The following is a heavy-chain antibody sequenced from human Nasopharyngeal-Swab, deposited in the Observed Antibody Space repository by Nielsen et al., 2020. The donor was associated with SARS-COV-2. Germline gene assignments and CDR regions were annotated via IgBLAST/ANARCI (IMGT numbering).Heavy chain of an antibody. Sequence: GASMKISCAASGFPFGFYEMNWVRQAPGKGLELVAFISGGGDTIFYADSVKGRFTISRDDAKNSLYLQLNTLRVEDTAVYYCVRELDYFDSWGQGTLVTVSS. CDR1: GFPFGFYE. V-gene: IGHV3-48*03. D-gene: IGHD1-1*01. CDR2: ISGGGDTI. J-gene: IGHJ4*02. CDR3: VRELDYFDS.